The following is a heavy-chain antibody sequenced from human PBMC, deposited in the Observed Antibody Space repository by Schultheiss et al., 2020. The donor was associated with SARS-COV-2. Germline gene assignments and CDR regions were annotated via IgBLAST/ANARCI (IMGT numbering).Heavy chain of an antibody. J-gene: IGHJ4*02. D-gene: IGHD4-17*01. Sequence: GSLRLSCAVYGGSFSGYYWSWIRQPPGKGLEWIGEINHSGSTNYNPSLKSRVTISVDTSKNQFSLKLSSVTAADTAVYYCARLVYGDYVGYYFDYWGQGTLVTVSS. CDR1: GGSFSGYY. V-gene: IGHV4-34*01. CDR3: ARLVYGDYVGYYFDY. CDR2: INHSGST.